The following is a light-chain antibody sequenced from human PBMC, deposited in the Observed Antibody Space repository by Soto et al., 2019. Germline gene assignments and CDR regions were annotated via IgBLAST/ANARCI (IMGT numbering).Light chain of an antibody. Sequence: EIVLTQSPATLSLSPGERATLSCRASQSVRGYLAWYQQKPGQAPRLLIYGASTRATGIPARFSGSGSGTEFTLTISSLQSEDFAVYYCQQYNNWPWTFGQGTKVDIK. CDR1: QSVRGY. V-gene: IGKV3-15*01. CDR2: GAS. CDR3: QQYNNWPWT. J-gene: IGKJ1*01.